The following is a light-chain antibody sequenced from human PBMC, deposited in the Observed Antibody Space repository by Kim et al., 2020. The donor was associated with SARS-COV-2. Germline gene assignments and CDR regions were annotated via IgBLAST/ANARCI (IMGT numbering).Light chain of an antibody. CDR2: WAS. Sequence: DIVMTQSPDSLAVSLGERATINCKSSQSVLYSSNNKNYLAWYQQKPGQPPKLLICWASTRESGVPDRFSGSGSGTDFTLTISSLQAEDGAVYYCQQYYSTPLTFGGGTKVDIK. V-gene: IGKV4-1*01. CDR1: QSVLYSSNNKNY. J-gene: IGKJ4*01. CDR3: QQYYSTPLT.